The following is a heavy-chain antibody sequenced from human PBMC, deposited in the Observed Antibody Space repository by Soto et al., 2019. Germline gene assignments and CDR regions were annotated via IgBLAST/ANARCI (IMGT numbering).Heavy chain of an antibody. J-gene: IGHJ6*02. V-gene: IGHV3-30*18. D-gene: IGHD3-10*01. CDR3: AKDRAWQSGRYYYGMDV. Sequence: QVQLVESGGGDVQPGRSLRLFCAASGFTFSKYGMHWVRQVPGKGLEWVAAISYDGSSQHFADSVKGRFTISRDNSGNTLYLHMNSLTTEDTALYYCAKDRAWQSGRYYYGMDVWGQGTTVTVSS. CDR1: GFTFSKYG. CDR2: ISYDGSSQ.